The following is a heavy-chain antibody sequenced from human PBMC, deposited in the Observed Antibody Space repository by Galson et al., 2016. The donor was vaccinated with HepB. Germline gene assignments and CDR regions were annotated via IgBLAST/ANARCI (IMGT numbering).Heavy chain of an antibody. J-gene: IGHJ4*02. V-gene: IGHV3-30*15. CDR1: GFTFTNYD. CDR3: ARVFKGARGHMHGYLPVLSRHFDY. Sequence: SLRLSCAASGFTFTNYDMHWVRQAPGKGLEWVALLSYDGSNKYYAASAKGRFTVSRNHSKNVLYRYLSSLRVDDTAVYYCARVFKGARGHMHGYLPVLSRHFDYWGRGILVTVSS. CDR2: LSYDGSNK. D-gene: IGHD5-24*01.